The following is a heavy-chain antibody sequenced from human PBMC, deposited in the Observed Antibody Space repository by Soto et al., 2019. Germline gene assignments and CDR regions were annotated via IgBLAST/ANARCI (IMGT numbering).Heavy chain of an antibody. D-gene: IGHD3-10*01. CDR3: ARASYGSGSYYNENDAFEI. V-gene: IGHV3-33*01. Sequence: QVQLVESGGGVVQPGRSLRLSCAASGFTFSSYGMHWVRQAPGKGLEWVAVIWYDGSNKYYADSVKGRFTISRDNSKNTLYLQVNSLRAEDTAVYYCARASYGSGSYYNENDAFEIWGQGTMVTVSS. CDR2: IWYDGSNK. J-gene: IGHJ3*02. CDR1: GFTFSSYG.